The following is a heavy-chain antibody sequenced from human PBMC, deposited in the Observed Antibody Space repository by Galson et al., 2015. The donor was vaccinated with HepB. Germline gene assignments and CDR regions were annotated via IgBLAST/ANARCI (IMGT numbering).Heavy chain of an antibody. CDR2: IWYDGSNK. J-gene: IGHJ6*02. Sequence: SLRLSCAASGFTFSSYGMHWVRQAPGKGLEWVAVIWYDGSNKYYADSVKGRFTISRDNSKNTLYLQMNSLRAEDTAVYYCARSRIVVVPADYYYYGMDVWGQGTTVTVSS. CDR1: GFTFSSYG. V-gene: IGHV3-33*01. CDR3: ARSRIVVVPADYYYYGMDV. D-gene: IGHD2-2*01.